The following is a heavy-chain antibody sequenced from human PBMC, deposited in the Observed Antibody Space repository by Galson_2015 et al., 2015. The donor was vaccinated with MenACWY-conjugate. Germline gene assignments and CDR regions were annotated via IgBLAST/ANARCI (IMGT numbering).Heavy chain of an antibody. CDR2: IKQDASEK. V-gene: IGHV3-7*03. CDR3: ARGPRCGAVDI. D-gene: IGHD1-14*01. J-gene: IGHJ3*02. Sequence: SLRLSCAASGFSFSGSWMSWVRQAPGKGLEWVANIKQDASEKYYVDSVKGRFAISRDNAKTSLYLQMNSLGAEDTAVYYCARGPRCGAVDIWGQGTMVTVSS. CDR1: GFSFSGSW.